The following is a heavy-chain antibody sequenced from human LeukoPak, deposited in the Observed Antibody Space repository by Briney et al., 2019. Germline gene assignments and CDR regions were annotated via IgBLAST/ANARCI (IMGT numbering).Heavy chain of an antibody. Sequence: SETLSLTCTVSGGSISSGDYYWSWIRQPPGKGLEWIGYIYYSGSTYYNASLKSRVTISVDTSKNQFSLKLSSVTAADTAVYYCARASGPLDSSLYYFDYWGQGTLVTVSS. CDR2: IYYSGST. D-gene: IGHD3-22*01. CDR3: ARASGPLDSSLYYFDY. J-gene: IGHJ4*02. CDR1: GGSISSGDYY. V-gene: IGHV4-30-4*01.